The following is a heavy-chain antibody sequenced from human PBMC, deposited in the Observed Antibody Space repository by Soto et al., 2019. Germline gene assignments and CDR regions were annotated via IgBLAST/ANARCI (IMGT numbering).Heavy chain of an antibody. V-gene: IGHV3-23*01. J-gene: IGHJ4*02. CDR1: GFTFSNYA. CDR2: INIVGGNT. CDR3: TQNYYCDS. Sequence: VQLLESGGGLVQPGGSLRLSCAASGFTFSNYAMSWVRQAPGKALEWVSSINIVGGNTNYADSVRGRFTMSRDDSKNTVFLQMNSLRAEDTDIYYCTQNYYCDSWCQGTLITASS.